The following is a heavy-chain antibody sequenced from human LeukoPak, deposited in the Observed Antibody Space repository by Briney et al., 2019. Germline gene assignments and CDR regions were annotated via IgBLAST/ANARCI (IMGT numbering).Heavy chain of an antibody. CDR1: GFTVSSNY. CDR3: ARDPTDGYGLALGAFDI. J-gene: IGHJ3*02. V-gene: IGHV3-66*02. CDR2: IYSGGST. Sequence: GGSLRLSCAASGFTVSSNYMSWVRQAPGKGLEWVSVIYSGGSTYYADSVKGRFTISRDNSKNTLYLQMNSLRAEDTAVYYCARDPTDGYGLALGAFDIWGQGTMVTVSS. D-gene: IGHD5-18*01.